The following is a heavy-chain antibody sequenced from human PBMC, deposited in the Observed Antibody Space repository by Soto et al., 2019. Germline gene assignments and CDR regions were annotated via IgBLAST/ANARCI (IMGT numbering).Heavy chain of an antibody. V-gene: IGHV3-72*01. D-gene: IGHD1-26*01. J-gene: IGHJ4*02. CDR3: VRWDSGNPEN. Sequence: EVQLVESGGGLVQPGGSLGLSCVVSGFTLRAHYIDWVRQAPGKGLEWVGRTKNKAQRYTTEYAASVKGRFTISRDDSENSVYLQMNSLKTEDTAVYYCVRWDSGNPENWGQGTLVTVSS. CDR1: GFTLRAHY. CDR2: TKNKAQRYTT.